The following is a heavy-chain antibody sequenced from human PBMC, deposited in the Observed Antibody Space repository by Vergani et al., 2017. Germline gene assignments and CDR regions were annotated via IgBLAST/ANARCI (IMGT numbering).Heavy chain of an antibody. CDR2: ISYDGSNK. CDR3: ARSATVTTFGGFGELPLDY. D-gene: IGHD3-10*01. CDR1: GFTFSSYA. J-gene: IGHJ4*02. Sequence: QVQLVESGGGVVQPGRSLRLSCAASGFTFSSYAMHWVRQAPGKGLEWVAVISYDGSNKYYADSVKGRVTISRDNSKNTLSLQMNSLRAEDTAVYYCARSATVTTFGGFGELPLDYWGQGTLVTVSS. V-gene: IGHV3-30-3*01.